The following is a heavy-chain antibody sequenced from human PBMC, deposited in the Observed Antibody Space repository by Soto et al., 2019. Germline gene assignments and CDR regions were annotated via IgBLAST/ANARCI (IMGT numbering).Heavy chain of an antibody. Sequence: QVQLVESGGGVVQPGRSLRLSCAASGFTFSSYGMHWVRQAPGKGLEWVAVIWYDGSNKYYADSVKGRFTISRDNSKNTLYLQMNSLRAEDTAVYYCARVLSETYSSSSVYYYYMDVWGKGTTVTVSS. J-gene: IGHJ6*03. CDR1: GFTFSSYG. D-gene: IGHD6-6*01. CDR3: ARVLSETYSSSSVYYYYMDV. CDR2: IWYDGSNK. V-gene: IGHV3-33*01.